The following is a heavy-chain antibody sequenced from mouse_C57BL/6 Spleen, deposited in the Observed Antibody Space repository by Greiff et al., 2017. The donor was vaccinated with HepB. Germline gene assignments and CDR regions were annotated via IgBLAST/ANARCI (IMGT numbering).Heavy chain of an antibody. D-gene: IGHD1-1*01. CDR2: IDPSDSYT. Sequence: VQLQQPGAELVMPGASVKLSCKASGYTLTSYWMHWVKQRPGQGLEWIGEIDPSDSYTNYNQKFKGKSTLTVDKSSSTAYMQLSSLTSEDSAVYYCAYIFDYYGSSYLDYWGQGTTLTVSS. J-gene: IGHJ2*01. CDR3: AYIFDYYGSSYLDY. CDR1: GYTLTSYW. V-gene: IGHV1-69*01.